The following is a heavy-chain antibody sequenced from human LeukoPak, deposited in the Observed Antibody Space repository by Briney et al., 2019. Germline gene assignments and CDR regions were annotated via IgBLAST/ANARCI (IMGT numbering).Heavy chain of an antibody. CDR3: ARESKSYDGSGYYHDS. V-gene: IGHV4-4*07. Sequence: SETLSLTCTVSGGSIYNYYWSWIRQPAGKGLEWIGRIYTSGSTDYSPSLRSRVTLSLDTSKNQFSLNLYSVTAADTAVYFCARESKSYDGSGYYHDSWGQGTLVTVSS. CDR2: IYTSGST. CDR1: GGSIYNYY. D-gene: IGHD3-22*01. J-gene: IGHJ4*02.